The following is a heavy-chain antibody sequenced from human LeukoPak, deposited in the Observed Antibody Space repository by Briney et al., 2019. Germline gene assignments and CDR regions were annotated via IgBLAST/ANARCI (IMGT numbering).Heavy chain of an antibody. CDR1: GYTLTELS. CDR3: ATDPNYYDSSGEGAFDI. D-gene: IGHD3-22*01. V-gene: IGHV1-24*01. Sequence: ASVKVSCKVSGYTLTELSMHWVRQAPGKGLEWMGGFDPEDGETIYAQKFQGRVTMTEDTSTDTAYMELSSLRSEDTAVYYCATDPNYYDSSGEGAFDIWGQGTMVTVSS. CDR2: FDPEDGET. J-gene: IGHJ3*02.